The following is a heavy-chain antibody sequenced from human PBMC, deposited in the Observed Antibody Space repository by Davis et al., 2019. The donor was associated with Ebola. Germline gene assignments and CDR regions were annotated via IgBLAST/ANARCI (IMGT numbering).Heavy chain of an antibody. V-gene: IGHV3-23*01. CDR1: VITFSSYA. CDR2: ISGSGGST. D-gene: IGHD3-22*01. CDR3: AKPSITMIVTYYFDY. J-gene: IGHJ4*02. Sequence: GESLKISCADSVITFSSYAMTWVRQAPGKGLEWVSAISGSGGSTYYADSVKGRFTISRDNSKNTLYLQMNSLRAEDTAVYYCAKPSITMIVTYYFDYWGQGTLVTVSS.